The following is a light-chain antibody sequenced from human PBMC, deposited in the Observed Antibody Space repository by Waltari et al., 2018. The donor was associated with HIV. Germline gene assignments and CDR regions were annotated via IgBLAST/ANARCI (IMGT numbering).Light chain of an antibody. J-gene: IGLJ2*01. Sequence: QSLLTQSPSASGAPGQRVTISCSGSSSNIGSNYVYWYQQLPGTAPKLLIYRDGQRPSWVPDRFSASKSGTSASLDISGLRSEDETDYYCVAWDDTLSGPVFGGGTKLTVL. CDR3: VAWDDTLSGPV. V-gene: IGLV1-47*01. CDR1: SSNIGSNY. CDR2: RDG.